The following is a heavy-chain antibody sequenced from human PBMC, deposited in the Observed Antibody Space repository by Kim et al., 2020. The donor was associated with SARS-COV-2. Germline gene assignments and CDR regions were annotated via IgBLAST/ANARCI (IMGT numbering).Heavy chain of an antibody. J-gene: IGHJ3*02. V-gene: IGHV3-74*01. D-gene: IGHD4-17*01. CDR3: ARLSGASGKNAFDI. Sequence: ADSVKGRFTISRNNAKNTLDLQMNSLRAEDTAVYYCARLSGASGKNAFDIGGKGTMVTVSS.